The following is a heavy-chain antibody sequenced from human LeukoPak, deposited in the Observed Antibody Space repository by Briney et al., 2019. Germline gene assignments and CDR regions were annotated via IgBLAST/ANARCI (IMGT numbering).Heavy chain of an antibody. Sequence: ASVKVSCKASGYAFTGYYIHWVRQAPGQGLEWMGWINPKSGGTKYAQNFQGRVTMTRDTSISTAYMELSRLRSDDTAVYYCASQGSSWYNYWGQGTLVTVSS. CDR1: GYAFTGYY. V-gene: IGHV1-2*02. D-gene: IGHD6-13*01. CDR2: INPKSGGT. CDR3: ASQGSSWYNY. J-gene: IGHJ4*02.